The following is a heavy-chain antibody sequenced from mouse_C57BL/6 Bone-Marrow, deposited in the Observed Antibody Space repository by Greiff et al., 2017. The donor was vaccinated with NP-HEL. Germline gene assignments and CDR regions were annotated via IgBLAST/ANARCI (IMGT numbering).Heavy chain of an antibody. CDR3: AGWDSNYLFAY. CDR1: GYTFTSYW. Sequence: VQLQQPGAELVRPGTSVKLSCKASGYTFTSYWMHWVKQRPGQGLEWIGEIDPSDSYTNYNQKFKGKATLTVDKSSSTAYMQLSSLTAEDSAVYYCAGWDSNYLFAYWGQGTLVTVSA. V-gene: IGHV1-59*01. J-gene: IGHJ3*01. CDR2: IDPSDSYT. D-gene: IGHD2-5*01.